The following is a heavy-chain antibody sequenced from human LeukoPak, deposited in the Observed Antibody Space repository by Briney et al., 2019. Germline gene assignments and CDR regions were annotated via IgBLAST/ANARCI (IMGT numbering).Heavy chain of an antibody. Sequence: SETLSLTCTLSGGSISTYYWSWIRQPPGKGLERIGYIYHSGSTNYNPSLKSRVTISVDTSKNRFSLKLSSVTAADTAVYYCARGGGYASPIGYWGQGALVTVSS. CDR2: IYHSGST. V-gene: IGHV4-59*01. D-gene: IGHD5-12*01. J-gene: IGHJ4*02. CDR3: ARGGGYASPIGY. CDR1: GGSISTYY.